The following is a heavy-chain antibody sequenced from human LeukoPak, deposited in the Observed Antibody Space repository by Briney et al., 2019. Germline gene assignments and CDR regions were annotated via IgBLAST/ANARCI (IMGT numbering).Heavy chain of an antibody. CDR2: IYTSGST. CDR1: GGSISSYY. CDR3: ARVGVVPAAIPIYYYYYGMDV. D-gene: IGHD2-2*01. V-gene: IGHV4-4*07. Sequence: PSGTLSLTCTVSGGSISSYYWSWIRQPAGKGLEWIGRIYTSGSTNYNPSLKSRVTMSVDTSKNQFSLKLSSVTAADTAVYYCARVGVVPAAIPIYYYYYGMDVWGQGTTVTVSS. J-gene: IGHJ6*02.